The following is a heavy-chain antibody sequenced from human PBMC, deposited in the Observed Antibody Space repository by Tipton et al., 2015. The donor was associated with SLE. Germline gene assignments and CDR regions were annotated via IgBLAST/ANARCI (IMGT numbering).Heavy chain of an antibody. CDR2: IYYSGST. D-gene: IGHD3-10*01. CDR1: GGSISSSSYY. V-gene: IGHV4-39*07. CDR3: ARHPPPHIYYGSGSYYASGAFDI. Sequence: LRLSCTVSGGSISSSSYYWGWIRQPPGKGLEWIGSIYYSGSTYYNPSLKSRVTISVDTSKNQFSLKLSSVTAADTAVYYCARHPPPHIYYGSGSYYASGAFDIWGQGTMVTVSS. J-gene: IGHJ3*02.